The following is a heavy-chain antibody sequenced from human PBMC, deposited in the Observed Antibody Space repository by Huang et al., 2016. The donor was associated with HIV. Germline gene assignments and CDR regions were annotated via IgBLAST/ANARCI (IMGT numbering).Heavy chain of an antibody. J-gene: IGHJ5*02. V-gene: IGHV1-8*03. Sequence: QVQLVQSGAEVKKPGASVTASCKATGYTFINYDINWVRQATGQGLEWMGWMNPNSGNTGYAQKFQGRVIITRNTSISTAYMELSSLRSEDTAVYYWARGGAYYYDSSGYRYNWFDPWGQGTLVTVSS. D-gene: IGHD3-22*01. CDR1: GYTFINYD. CDR2: MNPNSGNT. CDR3: ARGGAYYYDSSGYRYNWFDP.